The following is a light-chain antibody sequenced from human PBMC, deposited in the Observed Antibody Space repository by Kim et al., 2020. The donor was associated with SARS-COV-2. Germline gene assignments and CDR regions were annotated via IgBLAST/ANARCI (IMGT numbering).Light chain of an antibody. Sequence: EIVLTQSPGTLSLSPGERATLSCRASQSVDSTYLAWYQHRAGQTPRLLFYGASNRATGIPDRFSGRGSGTDFTLTISRLEPEDFAVYYCQQSGTFGQGTKVDIK. V-gene: IGKV3-20*01. CDR2: GAS. J-gene: IGKJ1*01. CDR3: QQSGT. CDR1: QSVDSTY.